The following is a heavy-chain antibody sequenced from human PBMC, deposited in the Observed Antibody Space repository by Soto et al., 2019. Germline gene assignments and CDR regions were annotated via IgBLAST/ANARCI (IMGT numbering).Heavy chain of an antibody. CDR3: ARAPAPSYSSSWYYFDY. CDR1: GGSISSYY. CDR2: IYYSGST. V-gene: IGHV4-59*01. Sequence: SETLSLTCTVSGGSISSYYWSWIRQPPGKGLEWIGYIYYSGSTNYNPSLKSRVTISVDTSKNQFSLKLSSVTAADTAVYYCARAPAPSYSSSWYYFDYWGQGTLVTVSS. D-gene: IGHD6-13*01. J-gene: IGHJ4*02.